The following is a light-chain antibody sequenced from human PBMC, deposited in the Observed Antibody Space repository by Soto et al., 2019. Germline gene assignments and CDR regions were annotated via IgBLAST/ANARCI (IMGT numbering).Light chain of an antibody. CDR3: QQYGRSPWT. V-gene: IGKV3-20*01. Sequence: EIVLTQSPGTLSLSPGERATLSCRASQSVSSSYLAWYQQKPGQAPRLLIYGASSRATGIPDRFSGSGSGTDVTLNISRLEPEDCAVYYCQQYGRSPWTFGQGTKVEIK. CDR2: GAS. J-gene: IGKJ1*01. CDR1: QSVSSSY.